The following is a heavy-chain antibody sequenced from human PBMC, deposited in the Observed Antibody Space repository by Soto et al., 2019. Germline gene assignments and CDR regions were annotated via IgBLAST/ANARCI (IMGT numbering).Heavy chain of an antibody. D-gene: IGHD3-22*01. Sequence: DVQLVESGGGLVQPGGSLRLSCVASGFTFSTYWMHWVRQIPGKGLMWVSRINGDGSTTNYADSVKGRFTISRDNAKNTLYLQMNSLRAEDTALYYCAGGGSGYFGHWGQGTLVTVSS. V-gene: IGHV3-74*01. CDR1: GFTFSTYW. CDR3: AGGGSGYFGH. J-gene: IGHJ4*02. CDR2: INGDGSTT.